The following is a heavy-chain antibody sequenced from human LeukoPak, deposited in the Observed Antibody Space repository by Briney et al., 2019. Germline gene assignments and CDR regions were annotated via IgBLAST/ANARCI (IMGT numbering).Heavy chain of an antibody. CDR1: GWTVSSNY. D-gene: IGHD3-22*01. CDR2: IYSGGST. Sequence: GGSLRLSCAASGWTVSSNYMSRVRQAPGEGLEWVSVIYSGGSTYYADSVKGRFTISRDNSKNTLYLQMNSLRAEDTAVYYCAREVADSSGYYYDYFDYWGQGTLVTVSS. V-gene: IGHV3-53*01. CDR3: AREVADSSGYYYDYFDY. J-gene: IGHJ4*02.